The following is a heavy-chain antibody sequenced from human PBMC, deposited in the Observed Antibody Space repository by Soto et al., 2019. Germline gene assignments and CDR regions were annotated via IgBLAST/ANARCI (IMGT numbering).Heavy chain of an antibody. D-gene: IGHD3-10*01. J-gene: IGHJ5*02. CDR2: ISAYNGNT. CDR1: GYTFTSYG. V-gene: IGHV1-18*01. CDR3: ARDLYPYYYGSGSYDRRNWFAP. Sequence: ASVKVSCKASGYTFTSYGISWVRQAPGQGLEWMGWISAYNGNTNYAQKLQGRVTMTTDTSTSTAYMELRSLRSDDTAVYYCARDLYPYYYGSGSYDRRNWFAPWGQGTLVTVSS.